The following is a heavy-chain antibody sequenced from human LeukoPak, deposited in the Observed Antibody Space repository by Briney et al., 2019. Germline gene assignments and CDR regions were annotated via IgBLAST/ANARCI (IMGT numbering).Heavy chain of an antibody. CDR3: AELGITMTGGV. CDR1: GFSFSSYG. Sequence: GGSLRLSCAASGFSFSSYGMHWVRQAPGRGLEWVSVTSYDGSSKYYADSVKGRFTISRDNAKNSLYLQMNSLRAEDTAVYYCAELGITMTGGVWGKGTTVTISS. CDR2: TSYDGSSK. V-gene: IGHV3-30*18. J-gene: IGHJ6*04. D-gene: IGHD3-10*02.